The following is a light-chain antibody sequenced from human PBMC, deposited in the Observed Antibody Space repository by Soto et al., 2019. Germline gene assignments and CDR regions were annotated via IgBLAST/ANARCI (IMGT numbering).Light chain of an antibody. CDR2: DGS. CDR1: QSLTS. CDR3: QQRINWPWT. V-gene: IGKV3-11*01. Sequence: EIVLTQSPATLSLSPGERATHSCRASQSLTSLAWYQQKPGQAPRLLIYDGSIRATGIPARFSDSGSGTDFTLTISSLEPEDFAVYYCQQRINWPWTVGQGTKVDIK. J-gene: IGKJ1*01.